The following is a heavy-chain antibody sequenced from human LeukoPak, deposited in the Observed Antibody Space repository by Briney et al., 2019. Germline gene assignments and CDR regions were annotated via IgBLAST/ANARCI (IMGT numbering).Heavy chain of an antibody. Sequence: VXCKASGGTFISYAISWVRQAPGQGREWMGRSIPIFGTANYAQKFQGRVTITTDESTSTDYMELRRLKYEDTAVYYCARDSEGYCSVGSCYFDYWGQGTLVTVSS. CDR2: SIPIFGTA. CDR1: GGTFISYA. CDR3: ARDSEGYCSVGSCYFDY. D-gene: IGHD2-15*01. J-gene: IGHJ4*02. V-gene: IGHV1-69*05.